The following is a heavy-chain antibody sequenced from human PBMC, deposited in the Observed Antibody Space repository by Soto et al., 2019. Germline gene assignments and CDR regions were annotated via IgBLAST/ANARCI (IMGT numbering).Heavy chain of an antibody. CDR2: VYHTGST. CDR1: GVSVSSGDYY. D-gene: IGHD3-9*01. J-gene: IGHJ3*01. Sequence: SETLSLTCTVSGVSVSSGDYYWSWIRQPPGKGLEWIGYVYHTGSTNYNPSLKGRVTISVDTSKNQFSLQLNSVTAADTALYSCASMNILAGHAFDFWGQGTIVTVSS. V-gene: IGHV4-61*08. CDR3: ASMNILAGHAFDF.